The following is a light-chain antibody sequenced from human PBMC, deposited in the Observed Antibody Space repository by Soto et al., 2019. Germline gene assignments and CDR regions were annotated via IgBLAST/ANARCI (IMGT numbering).Light chain of an antibody. J-gene: IGKJ1*01. Sequence: DIQMTQSPSTLSASVGDRVTITCRASQSTSTWLAWYQQRPGKTPKLLISEASKLESGVPSRFSGSDSGTEFTLTISSLQPDDFATYYCQQYSTYPYAFGQGTKVEIK. CDR2: EAS. CDR1: QSTSTW. V-gene: IGKV1-5*03. CDR3: QQYSTYPYA.